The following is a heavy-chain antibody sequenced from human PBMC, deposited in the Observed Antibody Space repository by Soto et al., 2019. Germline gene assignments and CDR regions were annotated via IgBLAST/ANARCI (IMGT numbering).Heavy chain of an antibody. D-gene: IGHD3-10*01. Sequence: PGGTLTLSCAVSGFTIRSYWMSWVRQPQGKGMEWLVTIKTDASEKKYVDPVNGRCTVSRDNTTNTQYLQKVSLRAEDTAVYYCARDSGYGSGSSVNHYLDCWGRGTLVTVSS. CDR2: IKTDASEK. CDR1: GFTIRSYW. CDR3: ARDSGYGSGSSVNHYLDC. V-gene: IGHV3-7*01. J-gene: IGHJ4*01.